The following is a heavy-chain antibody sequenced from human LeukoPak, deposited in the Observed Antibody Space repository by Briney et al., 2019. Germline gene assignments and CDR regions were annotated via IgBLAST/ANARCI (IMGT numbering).Heavy chain of an antibody. Sequence: GASVKVSCKASEYTFTGYYMHWVRQAPGQGLEWMGWINPNSGGTNYAQKFQGRVTMTTGTSTSTVYMELRSLRSDDTAVYYCARGSPPRRNYDSRGYYSYYFDYWGQGTLVTVSS. CDR1: EYTFTGYY. D-gene: IGHD3-22*01. V-gene: IGHV1-2*02. J-gene: IGHJ4*02. CDR2: INPNSGGT. CDR3: ARGSPPRRNYDSRGYYSYYFDY.